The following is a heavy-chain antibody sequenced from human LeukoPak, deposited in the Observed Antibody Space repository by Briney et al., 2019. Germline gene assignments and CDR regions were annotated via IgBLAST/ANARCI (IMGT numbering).Heavy chain of an antibody. CDR1: GGSISSGSYY. CDR2: IYYSGST. CDR3: ARGILTYYYVN. Sequence: SETLSLTCTVSGGSISSGSYYWSWVRQPPGKGLEWIGYIYYSGSTNYNPSLKSRVTISVDTSKNQFSLKLSSVTAADTAVYYCARGILTYYYVNWGQGTLVTVSS. V-gene: IGHV4-61*01. J-gene: IGHJ4*02.